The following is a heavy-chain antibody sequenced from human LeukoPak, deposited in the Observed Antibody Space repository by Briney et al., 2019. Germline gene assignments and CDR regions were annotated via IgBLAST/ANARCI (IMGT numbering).Heavy chain of an antibody. J-gene: IGHJ6*02. Sequence: PSETLSLTCTVSGGSISSSSYYWGWIRQPPGKGLEWIGSIYYSGSTNYNPSLKSRVTISVDTSKNQFSLKLSSVTAADTAVYYCARDYSSSSYYYYGMDVWGQGTTVTVSS. V-gene: IGHV4-39*07. CDR1: GGSISSSSYY. D-gene: IGHD6-6*01. CDR3: ARDYSSSSYYYYGMDV. CDR2: IYYSGST.